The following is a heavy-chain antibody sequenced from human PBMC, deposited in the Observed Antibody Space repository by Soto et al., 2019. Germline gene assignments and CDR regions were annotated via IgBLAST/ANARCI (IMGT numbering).Heavy chain of an antibody. CDR1: GYSFTSYW. J-gene: IGHJ6*03. D-gene: IGHD3-3*01. Sequence: PGESLKISCKGSGYSFTSYWIGWVRQMPGKGLEWMGIIYPGDSDTRYSPSFQGQVTISADKSISTAYLQWSSLKASDTAMYYCARQTYYDFWSGSAPAGIYYHMDVWGKGTTVTVSS. CDR3: ARQTYYDFWSGSAPAGIYYHMDV. V-gene: IGHV5-51*01. CDR2: IYPGDSDT.